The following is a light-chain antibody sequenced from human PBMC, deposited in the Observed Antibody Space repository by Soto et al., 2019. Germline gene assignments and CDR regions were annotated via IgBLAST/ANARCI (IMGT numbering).Light chain of an antibody. Sequence: EIVMTQSPATLSVSPGERATLSCRASQSISSKVGWYQQKPGQAPRLLIYGAATRATGVPPRFSGSGSGTEFTLTISSLQYEDFAVYYCQQYNIWSSITFGQGTRLEIK. CDR3: QQYNIWSSIT. CDR1: QSISSK. V-gene: IGKV3-15*01. J-gene: IGKJ5*01. CDR2: GAA.